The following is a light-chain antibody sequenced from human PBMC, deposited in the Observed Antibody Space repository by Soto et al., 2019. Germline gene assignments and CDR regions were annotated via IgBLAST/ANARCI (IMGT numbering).Light chain of an antibody. V-gene: IGKV2-28*01. CDR1: QSLLHSNGYNY. CDR2: LGS. J-gene: IGKJ2*01. Sequence: DIVMTQSPLSLPVTPGEPASISCRSSQSLLHSNGYNYLDWYLQKPGQSPQLLIYLGSNRASGVPDRFSGSGSGTDFTLTISRLEPEDFAVYYCQQYGSSPRYTFAQGTKVDIK. CDR3: QQYGSSPRYT.